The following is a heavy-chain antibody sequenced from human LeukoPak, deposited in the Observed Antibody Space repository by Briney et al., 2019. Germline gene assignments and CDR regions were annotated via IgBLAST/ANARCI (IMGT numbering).Heavy chain of an antibody. D-gene: IGHD3-22*01. CDR1: GGTFSSYA. Sequence: SVKVSRKASGGTFSSYAISWVRQAPGQGLEWMGRIIPIFGTANYAQKFQGRVTITTDESTSTAYMELSSLRSEDTAVYYCARDGYYDSSGYYDYWGQGTLVTVSS. V-gene: IGHV1-69*05. J-gene: IGHJ4*02. CDR3: ARDGYYDSSGYYDY. CDR2: IIPIFGTA.